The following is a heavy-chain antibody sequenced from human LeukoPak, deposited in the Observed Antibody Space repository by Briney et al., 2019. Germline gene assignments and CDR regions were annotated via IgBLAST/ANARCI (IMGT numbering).Heavy chain of an antibody. D-gene: IGHD3-22*01. V-gene: IGHV3-23*01. CDR3: VAVPMGYDSSGYYFYY. CDR1: GFTFSSYA. J-gene: IGHJ4*02. CDR2: ISGSGGST. Sequence: GGSLRLSCAASGFTFSSYAMSWVRQAPGKGLEWVSAISGSGGSTYYADSVKGRFTISRDNSENTLYLQMNSLRAEDTAVYYCVAVPMGYDSSGYYFYYWGQGTLVTVSS.